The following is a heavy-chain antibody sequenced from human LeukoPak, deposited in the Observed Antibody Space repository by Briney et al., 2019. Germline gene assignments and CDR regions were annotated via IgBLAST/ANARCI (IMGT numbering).Heavy chain of an antibody. CDR2: IWYDGSNK. CDR1: GFTFSSYG. D-gene: IGHD3-10*01. J-gene: IGHJ4*02. V-gene: IGHV3-33*01. Sequence: GGSLRLSCAASGFTFSSYGMHWVRQAPGKGLEWVGVIWYDGSNKYYADSVKGRFTISRDNSKNTLYLQMNSLRAEDTAVYYCARGPVITMVRGYFDYWGQGTLVTVSS. CDR3: ARGPVITMVRGYFDY.